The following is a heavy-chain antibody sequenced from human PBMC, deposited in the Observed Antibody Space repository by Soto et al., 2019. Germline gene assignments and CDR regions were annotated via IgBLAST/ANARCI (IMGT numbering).Heavy chain of an antibody. Sequence: QVQLVQSGAEVRKPGASVKVSCKASGYTFTSSGISWLRQAPGQGLEWMGWISTYNGDTNDAPKFQDRVTMTIDRYTSTAYMELRSLRSDDAAVYYCARAGAAPYYYYGMDVWGQGTRVTVS. V-gene: IGHV1-18*01. J-gene: IGHJ6*02. CDR2: ISTYNGDT. CDR1: GYTFTSSG. CDR3: ARAGAAPYYYYGMDV. D-gene: IGHD2-15*01.